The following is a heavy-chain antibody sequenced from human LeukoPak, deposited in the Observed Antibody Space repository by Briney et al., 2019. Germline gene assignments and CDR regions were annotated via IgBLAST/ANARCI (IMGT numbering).Heavy chain of an antibody. CDR3: ARVPAGVIGMKDAFDI. CDR2: ISRSSRTI. CDR1: GFTFSTFS. V-gene: IGHV3-48*01. Sequence: GGSLRLSCTASGFTFSTFSMNWVRQAPGKGLEWLSFISRSSRTIYYADSVKGRFTISRDNAKNSLYLQMSSLRVEDTAVYYCARVPAGVIGMKDAFDIWGQGTMVTVSS. J-gene: IGHJ3*02. D-gene: IGHD3-16*02.